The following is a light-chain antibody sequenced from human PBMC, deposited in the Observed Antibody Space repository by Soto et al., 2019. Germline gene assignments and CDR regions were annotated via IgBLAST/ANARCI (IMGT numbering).Light chain of an antibody. V-gene: IGKV3-11*01. Sequence: EIVLTQSPATLSLSPGERATLSCRASQRVSSYLAWYQQKPGQAPRLLIYDASNRATGIPARFSGSESGTDFTLTISSLESEDFAVYYCQQRSNWPPMYTFGQGTKLAIK. CDR1: QRVSSY. J-gene: IGKJ2*01. CDR2: DAS. CDR3: QQRSNWPPMYT.